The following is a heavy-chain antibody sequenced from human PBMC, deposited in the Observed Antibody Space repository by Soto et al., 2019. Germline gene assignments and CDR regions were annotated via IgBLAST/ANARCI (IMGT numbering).Heavy chain of an antibody. Sequence: GASVKVSCKASDYTFTDYGITWVRQAPGQGLEWMGWISAYNGNTNYAQRLQGGVTMTTDTSTSTAYMELRSLRSDDTAVYYCARGISVDRSWHQYNWFDPWGQGTLVTVSS. V-gene: IGHV1-18*04. CDR1: DYTFTDYG. CDR2: ISAYNGNT. D-gene: IGHD6-13*01. J-gene: IGHJ5*02. CDR3: ARGISVDRSWHQYNWFDP.